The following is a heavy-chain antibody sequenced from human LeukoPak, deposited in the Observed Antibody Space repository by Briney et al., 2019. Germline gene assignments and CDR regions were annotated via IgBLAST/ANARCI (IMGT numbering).Heavy chain of an antibody. V-gene: IGHV4-59*01. CDR3: AAYYDSSGTFDY. CDR2: IYYSGST. Sequence: SETLSLTCTVSGGSISSYYWSWIRQPPGKGLEWIGYIYYSGSTNYNPSLKSRVTISVDTSKNQFSLKLSPVTAADTAVYYCAAYYDSSGTFDYWGQGTLVTVSS. CDR1: GGSISSYY. D-gene: IGHD3-22*01. J-gene: IGHJ4*02.